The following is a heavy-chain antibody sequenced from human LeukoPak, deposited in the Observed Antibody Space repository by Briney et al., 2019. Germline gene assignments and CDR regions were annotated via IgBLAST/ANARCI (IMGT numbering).Heavy chain of an antibody. CDR1: GGSISSYY. CDR3: ARPKVVRGNDAFDI. J-gene: IGHJ3*02. V-gene: IGHV4-59*08. Sequence: SETLSLTCTVSGGSISSYYWSWIRQPPGKGLEWIGYIYYSGSTNYNPSLKSRVTISVDTSKNQFSLKLSSVTAADTAVYYCARPKVVRGNDAFDIWGQGTMVTVSS. D-gene: IGHD3-10*01. CDR2: IYYSGST.